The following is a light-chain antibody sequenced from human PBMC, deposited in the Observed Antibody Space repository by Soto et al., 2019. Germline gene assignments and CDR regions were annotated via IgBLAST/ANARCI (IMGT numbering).Light chain of an antibody. J-gene: IGKJ5*01. CDR1: QSISSY. CDR3: QQSYSTPIT. CDR2: AAS. Sequence: DIQMTQSPSSLSASVGDRVTITCRASQSISSYLNWYQQKPGKAPKLLIYAASSLQSGVPSRFSGSGSGTDFTLTISSLQPEDFATYYWQQSYSTPITFGQGTLLEIK. V-gene: IGKV1-39*01.